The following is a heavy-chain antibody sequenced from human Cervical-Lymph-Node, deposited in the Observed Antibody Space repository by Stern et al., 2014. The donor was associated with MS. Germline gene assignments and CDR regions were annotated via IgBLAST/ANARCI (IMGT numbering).Heavy chain of an antibody. CDR3: ARFTYFDFWSGQLYYFDY. CDR1: SGSLSSANYY. CDR2: IFYIGIT. Sequence: QVHLQESGPGLLKPSETLSLTCTVSSGSLSSANYYCSWIRQPPGKGLEWIGYIFYIGITNYNPSLKSRVSISLDTSKNQFSLKLSSVTAADTAVYYCARFTYFDFWSGQLYYFDYWGQGTLVTVSS. J-gene: IGHJ4*02. D-gene: IGHD3-3*01. V-gene: IGHV4-61*01.